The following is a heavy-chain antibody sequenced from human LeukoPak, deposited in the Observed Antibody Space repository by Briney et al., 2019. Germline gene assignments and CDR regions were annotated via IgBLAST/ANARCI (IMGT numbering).Heavy chain of an antibody. D-gene: IGHD3-10*01. Sequence: ASVKVSCKASGYTFTSYGISWVRQAPGQGVEWMGWISAYNGNTNYAQKLQGRVTMTTDTSTSTAYMELRSLRSDDTAVYYCAREGYYYGSGSYQGDYWGQGTLVTVSS. J-gene: IGHJ4*02. CDR3: AREGYYYGSGSYQGDY. CDR1: GYTFTSYG. V-gene: IGHV1-18*04. CDR2: ISAYNGNT.